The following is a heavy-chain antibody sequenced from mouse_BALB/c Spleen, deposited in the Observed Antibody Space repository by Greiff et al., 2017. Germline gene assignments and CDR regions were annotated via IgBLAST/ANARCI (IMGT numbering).Heavy chain of an antibody. CDR2: IDPANGNT. CDR3: GRDSEAIDY. V-gene: IGHV14-3*02. J-gene: IGHJ4*01. Sequence: EVKLVESGAELVKPGASVKLSCTASGFNIKDTYMYWVKQRPEQGLEWIGRIDPANGNTKYDPKFQGKATITADTSSNTAYLQLSSLTSEDTAVCYCGRDSEAIDYWGQGTSVTVSS. CDR1: GFNIKDTY.